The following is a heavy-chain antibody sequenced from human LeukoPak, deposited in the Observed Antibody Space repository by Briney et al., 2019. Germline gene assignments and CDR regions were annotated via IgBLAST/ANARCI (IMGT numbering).Heavy chain of an antibody. CDR3: ARDTIPGAFDI. D-gene: IGHD3-9*01. CDR1: GGSISSGGYY. V-gene: IGHV4-31*03. J-gene: IGHJ3*02. CDR2: IYYSGST. Sequence: PSETLSLTCTVSGGSISSGGYYWSWIRQHPGKGLEWIGHIYYSGSTYYNPSLKSRVTISVDTSKNQFSLKLSSVTAADTAVYYCARDTIPGAFDIWGQGTMVTVPS.